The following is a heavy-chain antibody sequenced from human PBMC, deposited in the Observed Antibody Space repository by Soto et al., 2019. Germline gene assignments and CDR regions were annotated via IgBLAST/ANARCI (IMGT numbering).Heavy chain of an antibody. D-gene: IGHD2-15*01. CDR3: ARIYCSGGSCYNRGAFDI. Sequence: QLQLQESGSGLVKPSQTLSLTCAVSGGSISSGGYSWSWIRQPPGKGLEWIGYIYHSGSTYYNPSLKSRVTISVDRSKNQFSLKLSSVTAADTAVYYCARIYCSGGSCYNRGAFDIWGQGTMVTVSS. CDR2: IYHSGST. V-gene: IGHV4-30-2*01. J-gene: IGHJ3*02. CDR1: GGSISSGGYS.